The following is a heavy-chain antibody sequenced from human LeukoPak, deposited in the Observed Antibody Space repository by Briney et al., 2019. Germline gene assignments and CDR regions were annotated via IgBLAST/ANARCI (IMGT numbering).Heavy chain of an antibody. CDR3: ASGRRMITFGGVIVHYYFDY. J-gene: IGHJ4*02. CDR2: INHSGST. D-gene: IGHD3-16*02. Sequence: SETLSLTCAVYGGSFSGFYWSWIRQPPGKGLEWIGEINHSGSTNYNPSLKSRVTISVDTSKNQFSLKLSSVTAADTAVYYCASGRRMITFGGVIVHYYFDYWGQGTLVTASS. CDR1: GGSFSGFY. V-gene: IGHV4-34*01.